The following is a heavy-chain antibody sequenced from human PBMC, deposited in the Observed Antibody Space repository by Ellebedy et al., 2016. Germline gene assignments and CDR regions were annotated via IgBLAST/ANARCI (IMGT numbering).Heavy chain of an antibody. CDR3: ARDLPKYGMDV. J-gene: IGHJ6*02. CDR1: GGSISSYY. V-gene: IGHV4-59*01. CDR2: IYYSGST. Sequence: SETLSLTCTVSGGSISSYYWSWIRQPPGKGLEWIGYIYYSGSTNYNPSLKSRVTISVDTSKNQFSLKLSSVTAADTAVYYCARDLPKYGMDVWGQGTTVTVSS.